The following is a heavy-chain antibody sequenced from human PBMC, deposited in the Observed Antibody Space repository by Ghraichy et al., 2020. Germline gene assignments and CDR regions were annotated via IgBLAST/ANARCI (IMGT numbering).Heavy chain of an antibody. J-gene: IGHJ4*02. D-gene: IGHD1-26*01. V-gene: IGHV3-23*01. CDR1: GFTFSSYA. CDR3: ATPGRVGATSAGFDY. CDR2: ISGSGGST. Sequence: GGSLRLSCAASGFTFSSYAMSWVRQAPGKGLEWVSAISGSGGSTYYADSVKGRFTISRDNSKTTLYLQMNSLRAEDTAVYYCATPGRVGATSAGFDYWGPGTLVPVSS.